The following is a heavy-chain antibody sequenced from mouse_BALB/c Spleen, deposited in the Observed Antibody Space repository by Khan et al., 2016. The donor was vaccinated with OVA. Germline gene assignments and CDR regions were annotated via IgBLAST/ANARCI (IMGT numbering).Heavy chain of an antibody. V-gene: IGHV1-54*01. CDR3: ARKTKAYYGNYYTMDY. J-gene: IGHJ4*01. CDR1: GYAFTNYL. CDR2: INPGSGGT. Sequence: QVQLKQSGAELVRPGTSVKVSCKASGYAFTNYLIEWIKQRPGQGLEWIGVINPGSGGTNYNEKFKGKATLTADKSSSTAYMQLSSLTSDDSAVYFCARKTKAYYGNYYTMDYWGQGTSVTVSS. D-gene: IGHD2-10*01.